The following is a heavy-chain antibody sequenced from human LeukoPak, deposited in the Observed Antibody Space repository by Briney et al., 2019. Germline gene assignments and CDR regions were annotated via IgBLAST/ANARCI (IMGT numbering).Heavy chain of an antibody. J-gene: IGHJ6*02. CDR3: ARQVGYYYGMDV. Sequence: SQTLSLTCAISGDSVSSYSAGWNWIRQSPSRGLEWLGRTYYRSKWYNDYAVSVKSRITINPDTSKNQFSLQLNSVTPEDTAVYYCARQVGYYYGMDVWGQGTTVTVSS. V-gene: IGHV6-1*01. D-gene: IGHD3-10*01. CDR2: TYYRSKWYN. CDR1: GDSVSSYSAG.